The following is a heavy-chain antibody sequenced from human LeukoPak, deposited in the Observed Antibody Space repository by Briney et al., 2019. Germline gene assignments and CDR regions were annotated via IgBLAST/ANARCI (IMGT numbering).Heavy chain of an antibody. J-gene: IGHJ5*02. D-gene: IGHD3-10*01. CDR1: GFTFSSYG. CDR2: IRKDESDT. V-gene: IGHV3-7*01. CDR3: LQYNSGST. Sequence: PGGSLRLSCAASGFTFSSYGMHWVRQAPGKGLEWVANIRKDESDTHYVDSVKGRFTVSRDNAKNSLYLQMNSLRAEDTAVYYCLQYNSGSTWGQGTLVTVSS.